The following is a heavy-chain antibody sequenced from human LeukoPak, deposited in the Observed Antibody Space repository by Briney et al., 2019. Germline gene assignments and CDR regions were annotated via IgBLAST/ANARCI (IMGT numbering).Heavy chain of an antibody. Sequence: GGSLRLSCAASGFSFSSYWMSWVRQAPGKGLEWVAKINKDGSEQYFVDSVKGRFTISRDNAKNSLYLQMNSLRAEDTALYYCAKGFYDSSGYLIWGQGTMVTVSS. CDR1: GFSFSSYW. D-gene: IGHD3-22*01. J-gene: IGHJ3*02. CDR3: AKGFYDSSGYLI. V-gene: IGHV3-7*03. CDR2: INKDGSEQ.